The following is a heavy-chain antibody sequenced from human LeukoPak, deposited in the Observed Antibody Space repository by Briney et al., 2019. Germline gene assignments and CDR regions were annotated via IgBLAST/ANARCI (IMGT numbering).Heavy chain of an antibody. CDR1: EFTFSNAW. Sequence: TGGSLRLSCAASEFTFSNAWMSWVRQAPGKGLEWVGRIKSKTGGGTTDYAAPVKGRFTVSRDDSENTLYLQMNSLTTEDTAVYYCTTKDVWGQGTTVTVPS. CDR2: IKSKTGGGTT. V-gene: IGHV3-15*01. CDR3: TTKDV. J-gene: IGHJ6*02.